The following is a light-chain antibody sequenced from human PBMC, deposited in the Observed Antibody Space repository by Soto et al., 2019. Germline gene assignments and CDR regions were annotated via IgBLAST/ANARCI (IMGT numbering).Light chain of an antibody. CDR1: QSVSSN. CDR2: GAS. V-gene: IGKV3-15*01. CDR3: QQYNNWPPYT. Sequence: EIVMTQSPATLSVSPGERATLSCRASQSVSSNLAWYQQKPGQAARLLIYGASTRATGIPARFSGSASGTEFTLTISSLLSEDFAVYYCQQYNNWPPYTFGQGTKLEI. J-gene: IGKJ2*01.